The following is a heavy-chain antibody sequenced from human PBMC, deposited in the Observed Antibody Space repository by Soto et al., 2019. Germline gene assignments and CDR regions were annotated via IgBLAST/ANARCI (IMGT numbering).Heavy chain of an antibody. CDR1: GFTFSSYA. CDR3: AKPPYGEESFQH. CDR2: ISKNGGST. J-gene: IGHJ1*01. V-gene: IGHV3-23*01. D-gene: IGHD4-17*01. Sequence: GGSLRLSCAASGFTFSSYAISWVRQAQGKGLEWVSAISKNGGSTYYADSVKGRFTISRDNSKNTLYLQMNSLRAEDTAVYYCAKPPYGEESFQHWGQGALVTVSS.